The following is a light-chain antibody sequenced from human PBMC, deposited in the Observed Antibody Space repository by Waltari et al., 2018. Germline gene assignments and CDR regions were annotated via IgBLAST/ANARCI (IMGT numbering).Light chain of an antibody. CDR2: DAS. CDR3: QNYVRLPAT. J-gene: IGKJ1*01. Sequence: EIVLTQSPGTLSLSPGERATLSCRASQSVLRSLAWYQQKPGQAPRLLIYDASSRATGIPDRFSGSGSGTDFSLTISRLEPEDFAVYYCQNYVRLPATFGQGTKVEIK. V-gene: IGKV3-20*01. CDR1: QSVLRS.